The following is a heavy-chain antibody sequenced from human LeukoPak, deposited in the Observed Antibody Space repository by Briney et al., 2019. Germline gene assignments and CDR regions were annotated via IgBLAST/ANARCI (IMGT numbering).Heavy chain of an antibody. CDR3: ARGGYYGSGNDFRFDP. D-gene: IGHD3-10*01. J-gene: IGHJ5*02. V-gene: IGHV4-59*01. CDR2: IHYTGST. CDR1: GGSINSYY. Sequence: SETLSLTCTVSGGSINSYYWSWIRQPPGKGLECIGYIHYTGSTNYNPSLKSRVTISVDTSKNQFSLKLSSVTAADTAIYYCARGGYYGSGNDFRFDPWGQGTLVTVSS.